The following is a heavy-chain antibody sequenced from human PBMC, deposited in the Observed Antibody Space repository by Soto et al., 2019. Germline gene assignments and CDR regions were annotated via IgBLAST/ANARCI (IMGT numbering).Heavy chain of an antibody. CDR1: GFTVSSNY. D-gene: IGHD2-15*01. CDR2: IYSGGST. Sequence: PGGSLRLSCAASGFTVSSNYMSWVRQAPGKGLEWVSVIYSGGSTYYADSVKGRFTISRDNSKNTLYLQMNSLRAEDTAVYYCASGYCSGGSCYSNPFDYWGQGTLVTVSS. CDR3: ASGYCSGGSCYSNPFDY. J-gene: IGHJ4*02. V-gene: IGHV3-66*01.